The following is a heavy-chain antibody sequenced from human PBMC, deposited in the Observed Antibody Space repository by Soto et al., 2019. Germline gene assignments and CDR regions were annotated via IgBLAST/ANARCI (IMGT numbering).Heavy chain of an antibody. CDR1: GGSISSSNW. Sequence: SETLSLTCAVSGGSISSSNWWSWVRQPPGKGLEWIGEIYHSGSTNYNPSLKSRVTISVDKSKNQFSLKLSSVTAADTAVYYCARDQRVPTYYDFWSGYYGMDVWGQGTTVTVSS. CDR2: IYHSGST. J-gene: IGHJ6*02. V-gene: IGHV4-4*02. CDR3: ARDQRVPTYYDFWSGYYGMDV. D-gene: IGHD3-3*01.